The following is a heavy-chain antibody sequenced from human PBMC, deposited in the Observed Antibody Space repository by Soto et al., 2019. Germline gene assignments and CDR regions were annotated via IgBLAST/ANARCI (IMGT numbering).Heavy chain of an antibody. J-gene: IGHJ6*02. CDR1: GYTFIRYG. CDR3: ARGGYYDNSWGKLSHYGLDV. Sequence: QVQLAQSTGEVKKPGASVRVSCKATGYTFIRYGIAWVRQAPGQGFEWMGWISPYNDHTVYAQKFQGRVTMTADTSTRTVYMMLRGLKSEDTAVYYCARGGYYDNSWGKLSHYGLDVWGQGTSVSVSS. CDR2: ISPYNDHT. V-gene: IGHV1-18*01. D-gene: IGHD3-16*01.